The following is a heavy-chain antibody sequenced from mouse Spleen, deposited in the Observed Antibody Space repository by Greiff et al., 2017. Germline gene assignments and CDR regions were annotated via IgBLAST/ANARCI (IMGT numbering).Heavy chain of an antibody. CDR3: ARQYGRAMDY. CDR1: GYTFTSYW. D-gene: IGHD2-10*02. Sequence: QVQLQKSGPELVKPGASVKMSCKASGYTFTSYWITWVKQRPGQGLEWIGDIYPGSGSTNYNEKFKSKATLTVDTSSSTAYMQLSSLTSEDSAVYYCARQYGRAMDYWGQGTSVTVSS. CDR2: IYPGSGST. V-gene: IGHV1-55*01. J-gene: IGHJ4*01.